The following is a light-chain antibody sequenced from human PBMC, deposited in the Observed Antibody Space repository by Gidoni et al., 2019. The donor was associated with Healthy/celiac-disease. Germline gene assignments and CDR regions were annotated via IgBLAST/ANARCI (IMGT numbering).Light chain of an antibody. CDR2: YAS. Sequence: IQMTQSPSTLSASVGDSVTNTRRASKSISSLLAWYQQKPGKAPKLRIYYASSWESGVPSRFSGSGSGTEFTLTISSLQPDDFATYYCQQYNSYPWTFGQGTKVEIK. J-gene: IGKJ1*01. CDR3: QQYNSYPWT. V-gene: IGKV1-5*01. CDR1: KSISSL.